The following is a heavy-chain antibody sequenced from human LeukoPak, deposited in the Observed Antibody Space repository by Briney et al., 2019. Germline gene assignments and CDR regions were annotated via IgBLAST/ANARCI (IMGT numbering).Heavy chain of an antibody. CDR1: GFTFGNYA. CDR2: ISSSSSYI. CDR3: ARDAGFWSGYYRGNDAFDI. V-gene: IGHV3-21*01. D-gene: IGHD3-3*01. Sequence: GGSLRLSCTASGFTFGNYAMSWVRQAPGKGLEWVSSISSSSSYIYYADSVKGRFTISRDNAKNSLYLQMNSLRAEDTAVYYCARDAGFWSGYYRGNDAFDIWGQGTMGTVSS. J-gene: IGHJ3*02.